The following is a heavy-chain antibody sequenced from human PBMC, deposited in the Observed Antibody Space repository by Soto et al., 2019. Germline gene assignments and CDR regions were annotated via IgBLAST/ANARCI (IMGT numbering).Heavy chain of an antibody. CDR2: IIPMFGTA. D-gene: IGHD5-18*01. J-gene: IGHJ4*02. Sequence: QVQLVQSGAEVKKPESSVKVSCKAPGGTFSTYAISWVRQAPGQGLEWMGGIIPMFGTANYAQRFQDRVTXTXXESTNTVNVELSSLRSEDTAVYFCASGIQLWLRRINNGYSGWGQGTLVTVSS. V-gene: IGHV1-69*05. CDR3: ASGIQLWLRRINNGYSG. CDR1: GGTFSTYA.